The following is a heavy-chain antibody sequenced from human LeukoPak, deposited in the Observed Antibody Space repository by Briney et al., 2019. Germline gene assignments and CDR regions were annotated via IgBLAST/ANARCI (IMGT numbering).Heavy chain of an antibody. J-gene: IGHJ3*01. D-gene: IGHD1-26*01. CDR1: GASTSAYY. CDR2: SYSGGNA. CDR3: AHSKRGGGYYINAFAV. Sequence: PSETLSLTCTVSGASTSAYYWSWIRQPPGKGLEWIGYSYSGGNANYNPSLKNRVTISIDTSENQFSLRLTSVTAADTAIYFCAHSKRGGGYYINAFAVWGQGALVTISS. V-gene: IGHV4-59*01.